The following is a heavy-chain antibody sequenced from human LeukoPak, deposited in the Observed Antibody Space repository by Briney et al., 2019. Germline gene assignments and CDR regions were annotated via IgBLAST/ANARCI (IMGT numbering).Heavy chain of an antibody. J-gene: IGHJ4*02. Sequence: ASVKVSCKASGYTFTGYYMHWVRQAPGQGLEWMGWINPNSGGTNYAQMFQGRVTMTRDTSISTAYMELSRLRSDDTAVYYCAREGAGGSGNYWALDYWGQGTLVTVSS. CDR2: INPNSGGT. CDR3: AREGAGGSGNYWALDY. V-gene: IGHV1-2*02. CDR1: GYTFTGYY. D-gene: IGHD3-10*01.